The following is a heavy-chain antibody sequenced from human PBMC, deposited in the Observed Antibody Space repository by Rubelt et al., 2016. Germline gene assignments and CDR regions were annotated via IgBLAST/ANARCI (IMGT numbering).Heavy chain of an antibody. CDR2: ISAYNGNT. CDR1: GYTFTSYG. CDR3: ASQGEQRGY. Sequence: QVQLVQSGAEVKKPGASVKVSCKASGYTFTSYGISWVRQAPGQGLEWMGWISAYNGNTNYDQKLQGRVAMTTETATGTAHMELVRLGSDDTAVYYCASQGEQRGYWGQGTLVTVSS. J-gene: IGHJ4*02. D-gene: IGHD6-25*01. V-gene: IGHV1-18*01.